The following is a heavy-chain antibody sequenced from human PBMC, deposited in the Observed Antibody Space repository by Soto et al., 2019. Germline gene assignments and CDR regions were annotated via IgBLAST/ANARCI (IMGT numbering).Heavy chain of an antibody. CDR2: ISAYNGNT. CDR1: GYTFTSYG. CDR3: ARVLLDAYYDFWSGSHPDGRLFDY. Sequence: GASVKVSCKASGYTFTSYGISWVRQAPGQGLEWMGWISAYNGNTNYAQKLQGRVTMTTDTSTSTAYMELRSLRSDDTAVYYCARVLLDAYYDFWSGSHPDGRLFDYWGQGTLVTVSS. V-gene: IGHV1-18*01. J-gene: IGHJ4*02. D-gene: IGHD3-3*01.